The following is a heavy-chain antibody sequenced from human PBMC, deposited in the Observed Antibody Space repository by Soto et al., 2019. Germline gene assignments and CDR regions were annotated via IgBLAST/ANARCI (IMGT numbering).Heavy chain of an antibody. J-gene: IGHJ5*02. CDR2: IYSSGST. Sequence: SETLSLTCAVSGGSIISASYSWNWIRQSPGRGLEWIGHIYSSGSTYYNPSLKSRVSISVDTSNNQFSLKLTSVTAADTAVYFCAREDAARIERWFDAWGQG. D-gene: IGHD6-6*01. CDR3: AREDAARIERWFDA. V-gene: IGHV4-31*11. CDR1: GGSIISASYS.